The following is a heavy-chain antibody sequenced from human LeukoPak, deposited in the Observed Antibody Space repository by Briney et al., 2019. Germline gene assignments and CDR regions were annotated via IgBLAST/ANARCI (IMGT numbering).Heavy chain of an antibody. CDR2: INTDGSNS. Sequence: PGGSLRLSCAASGFTFSSYWMHWVRQGPGKGLVWVSRINTDGSNSNYADSVKGRFTISRDNAKNTLYLQMNSLRAEDTAVYYCARSRYSYSSMDWGQGTLVTVSS. CDR3: ARSRYSYSSMD. D-gene: IGHD6-6*01. CDR1: GFTFSSYW. V-gene: IGHV3-74*01. J-gene: IGHJ4*02.